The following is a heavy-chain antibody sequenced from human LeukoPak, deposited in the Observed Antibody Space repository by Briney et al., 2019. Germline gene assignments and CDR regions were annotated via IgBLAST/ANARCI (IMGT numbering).Heavy chain of an antibody. Sequence: SETLSLTCTVSGGSISSSSYYWGWIRQPPGKGLEWIGSIYYSGSTYYNPSLKSRVTISVDTSKNQFSLKLSSVTAADTAVYYCAREVRRYCSSTSCYDYWGQGTLVTVSS. J-gene: IGHJ4*02. CDR3: AREVRRYCSSTSCYDY. V-gene: IGHV4-39*07. D-gene: IGHD2-2*01. CDR1: GGSISSSSYY. CDR2: IYYSGST.